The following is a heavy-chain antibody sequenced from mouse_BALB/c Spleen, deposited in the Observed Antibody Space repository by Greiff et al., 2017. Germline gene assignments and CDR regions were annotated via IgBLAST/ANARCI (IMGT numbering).Heavy chain of an antibody. D-gene: IGHD2-14*01. Sequence: EVKVEESGPGLVKPSQSLSLTCTVTGYSITSDYAWNWIRQFPGNKLEWMGYISYSGSTSYNPSLKSRISITRDTSKNQFFLQLNSVTTEDTATYYCARGDYRYEWFGYWGQGTLVTVSA. CDR3: ARGDYRYEWFGY. V-gene: IGHV3-2*02. CDR1: GYSITSDYA. CDR2: ISYSGST. J-gene: IGHJ3*01.